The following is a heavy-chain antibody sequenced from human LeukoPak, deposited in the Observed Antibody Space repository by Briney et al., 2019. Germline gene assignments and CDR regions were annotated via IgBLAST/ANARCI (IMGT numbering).Heavy chain of an antibody. CDR2: IYYSGGN. J-gene: IGHJ4*02. CDR3: ARGPYYFDS. V-gene: IGHV4-39*07. CDR1: GGSISSSGYY. Sequence: SETLSLTCTVSGGSISSSGYYWRWIRQPPGKGLELIGSIYYSGGNYYNPSLNSRVTISVDTSKNQFSLRLSSVTAADTAVYYCARGPYYFDSWGPGTLVTVSS.